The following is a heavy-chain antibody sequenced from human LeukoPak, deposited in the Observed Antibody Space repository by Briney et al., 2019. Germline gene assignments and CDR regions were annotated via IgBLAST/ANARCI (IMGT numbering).Heavy chain of an antibody. J-gene: IGHJ4*02. Sequence: GGSLRLSCAASGFTYSTYAMNWARQAPGKGLEWVSSISGSGDNTYYGDSVKGRFIISRDNSKNMLYLQMISLRAEDTAIYYCARSLLWFGDPIDYWGQGTLVTVSS. CDR1: GFTYSTYA. V-gene: IGHV3-23*01. CDR3: ARSLLWFGDPIDY. CDR2: ISGSGDNT. D-gene: IGHD3-10*01.